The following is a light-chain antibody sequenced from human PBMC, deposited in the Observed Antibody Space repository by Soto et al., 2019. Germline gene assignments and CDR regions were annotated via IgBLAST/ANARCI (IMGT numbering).Light chain of an antibody. CDR2: DAS. CDR3: QQYDNLPVT. Sequence: DIQMTQSPSSLSASVGDRVTITCQASQDISNYLNWYQQKPGKAPKLLIYDASTLETVVPSRFSGSGSVTDFNFTISSLQPEDIATYYCQQYDNLPVTFGYGTKMDIK. CDR1: QDISNY. J-gene: IGKJ3*01. V-gene: IGKV1-33*01.